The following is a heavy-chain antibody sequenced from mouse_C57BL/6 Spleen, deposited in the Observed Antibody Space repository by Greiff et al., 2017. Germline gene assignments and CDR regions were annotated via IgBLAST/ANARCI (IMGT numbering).Heavy chain of an antibody. CDR2: IYPGNSDT. D-gene: IGHD2-1*01. Sequence: EVKVIESGTVLARPGASVKMSCKTSGYTFTSYWMHWVKQRPGQGLEWIGAIYPGNSDTSYNQKFKGKAKLTAVTSASTAYMELSSLTNEDSAVYYCTRNYGNYVHYFDYWGQGTTLTVSS. J-gene: IGHJ2*01. V-gene: IGHV1-5*01. CDR1: GYTFTSYW. CDR3: TRNYGNYVHYFDY.